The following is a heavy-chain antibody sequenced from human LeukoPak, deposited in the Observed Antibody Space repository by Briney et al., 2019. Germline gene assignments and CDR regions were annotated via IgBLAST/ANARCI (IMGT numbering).Heavy chain of an antibody. V-gene: IGHV1-69*13. CDR1: GGTFSSYA. D-gene: IGHD6-6*01. Sequence: GASVKVSCKASGGTFSSYAISWVRQAPGQGLEWMGGIIPIFGTANYAQKLQGRVTITADESTSTAYMELSRLRSEDTAVYYCARDGGGQLVGSWFDPWGKGTLVTVSS. J-gene: IGHJ5*02. CDR3: ARDGGGQLVGSWFDP. CDR2: IIPIFGTA.